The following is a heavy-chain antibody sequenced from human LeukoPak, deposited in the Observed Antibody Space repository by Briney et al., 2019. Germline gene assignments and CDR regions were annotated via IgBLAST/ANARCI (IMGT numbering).Heavy chain of an antibody. J-gene: IGHJ5*02. CDR2: INSDGSST. CDR1: GFTFSSYW. D-gene: IGHD6-19*01. Sequence: GGSLRLSCAASGFTFSSYWMHWVRQAPGKGLVWVPRINSDGSSTSYADSVKGRFTISRDNAKNTLYLQMNSLRAEDTAVYYCARAPKRYSSGWREGSNWFDPWGQGTLVTVSS. CDR3: ARAPKRYSSGWREGSNWFDP. V-gene: IGHV3-74*01.